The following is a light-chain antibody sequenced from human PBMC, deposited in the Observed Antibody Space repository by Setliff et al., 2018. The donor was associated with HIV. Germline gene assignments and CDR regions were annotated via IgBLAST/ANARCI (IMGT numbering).Light chain of an antibody. CDR1: SSDVGYCNL. CDR2: QVN. J-gene: IGLJ2*01. CDR3: CSCTNRGTYG. Sequence: QSALTQPASVSGSPGQSITISCTGTSSDVGYCNLVSWYQQYPGKAPKVMIYQVNKRPSGVSNRFSGSKSGNTASLTISGLQAEDEADYYCCSCTNRGTYGFGGGTKVTVL. V-gene: IGLV2-23*02.